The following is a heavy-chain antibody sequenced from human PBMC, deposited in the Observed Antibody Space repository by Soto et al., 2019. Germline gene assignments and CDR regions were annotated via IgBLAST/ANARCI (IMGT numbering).Heavy chain of an antibody. CDR1: GGTFSKFA. Sequence: QVQLVQSGAEVKKPGSSVKVSCKTSGGTFSKFAISWVRQAPGQGLEWMGGIIPVLGTASSAQKFQGRVTITADESTSTAYMELRSLRSEDTAMYYCAQGDCISTSCLDFYYYVMDVWGQGTTVTVSS. J-gene: IGHJ6*02. V-gene: IGHV1-69*11. CDR2: IIPVLGTA. D-gene: IGHD2-2*01. CDR3: AQGDCISTSCLDFYYYVMDV.